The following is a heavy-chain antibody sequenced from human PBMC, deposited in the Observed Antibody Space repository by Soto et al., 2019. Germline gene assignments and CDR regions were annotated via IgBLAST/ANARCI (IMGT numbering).Heavy chain of an antibody. CDR1: GFTFSAYD. Sequence: HPGGSLRLSCAASGFTFSAYDMHWVRQPPGKGLEWVSSISNAGDPYYPGSVKGRFTISREDAKNSLYLQMNSLRAGDTAVYYCARDPGSGSIDVWGQGTTVTVSS. V-gene: IGHV3-13*05. CDR3: ARDPGSGSIDV. J-gene: IGHJ6*02. D-gene: IGHD2-15*01. CDR2: ISNAGDP.